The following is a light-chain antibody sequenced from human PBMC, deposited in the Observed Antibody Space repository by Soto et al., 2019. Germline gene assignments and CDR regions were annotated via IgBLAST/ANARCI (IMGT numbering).Light chain of an antibody. V-gene: IGKV3-20*01. CDR1: QSVSSSY. CDR3: QQFGSSPLFT. Sequence: EIVLTQSPGTLSLCPGERATLSCRASQSVSSSYLAWYQQKPGQAPRLLIYGASSRATGIPDRFSGSGSGTDFTLTISSLEPEDFAVYYCQQFGSSPLFTFGPGTKVDV. CDR2: GAS. J-gene: IGKJ3*01.